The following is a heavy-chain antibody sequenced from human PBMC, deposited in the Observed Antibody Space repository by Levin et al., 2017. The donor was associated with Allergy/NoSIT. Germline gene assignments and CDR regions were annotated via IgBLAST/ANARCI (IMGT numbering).Heavy chain of an antibody. CDR1: GYTFTSYG. CDR3: ARDHAIIVAVARNGDWFDP. D-gene: IGHD6-19*01. V-gene: IGHV1-18*01. CDR2: ISAYNGNT. Sequence: WASVKVSCKASGYTFTSYGISWVRQAPGQGLEWMGWISAYNGNTNYAQKLQGRVTMTTDTSTSTAYMELRSLRSDDTAVYYCARDHAIIVAVARNGDWFDPWGQGTLVTVSS. J-gene: IGHJ5*02.